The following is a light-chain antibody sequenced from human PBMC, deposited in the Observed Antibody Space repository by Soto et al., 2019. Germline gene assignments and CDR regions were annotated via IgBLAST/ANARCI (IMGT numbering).Light chain of an antibody. CDR2: GAS. J-gene: IGKJ4*01. Sequence: EIVLTQSPGTLSLSPGERATLSCRASQSVSSSYVAWYQQKLGQAPRLLIYGASSSTTGIPDRFSGSGSRMDITLSVSRLEPEDFEVYYCQQYGSSPLTFGGGTKVEIK. CDR1: QSVSSSY. V-gene: IGKV3-20*01. CDR3: QQYGSSPLT.